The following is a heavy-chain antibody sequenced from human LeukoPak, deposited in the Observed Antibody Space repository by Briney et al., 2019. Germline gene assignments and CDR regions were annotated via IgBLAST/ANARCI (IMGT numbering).Heavy chain of an antibody. Sequence: PSQTLSLTCTVSGGSISSGGYYWSWIRQHPGKGLEWIGYIYYSGSTYYNPSLKSRVTISVDTSKNQFSLKLSSATAADTAVYYCARVPIVVVPAAIGVVYYYYGMDVWGKGTTVTVSS. CDR3: ARVPIVVVPAAIGVVYYYYGMDV. CDR1: GGSISSGGYY. D-gene: IGHD2-2*01. CDR2: IYYSGST. V-gene: IGHV4-31*03. J-gene: IGHJ6*04.